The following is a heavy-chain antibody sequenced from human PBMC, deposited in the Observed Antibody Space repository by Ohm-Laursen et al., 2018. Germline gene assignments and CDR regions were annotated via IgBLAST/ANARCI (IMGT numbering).Heavy chain of an antibody. CDR1: GFTFSTYW. CDR3: AVGDRGTTAVAGDF. CDR2: IKPDGSEK. V-gene: IGHV3-7*01. D-gene: IGHD6-19*01. J-gene: IGHJ4*02. Sequence: SLRLSCAAFGFTFSTYWMSWVRQAPGKGLEWVANIKPDGSEKYYVDSVKGRFTISRDNAKNSLYLQMNSLRAEDTAVYSCAVGDRGTTAVAGDFWGPGTLVTVSS.